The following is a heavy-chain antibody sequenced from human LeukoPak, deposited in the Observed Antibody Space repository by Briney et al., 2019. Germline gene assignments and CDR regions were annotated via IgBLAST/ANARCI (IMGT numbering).Heavy chain of an antibody. D-gene: IGHD3-3*01. CDR3: AGIPVFGVVLHQEPV. J-gene: IGHJ6*03. Sequence: VASVKVSCKASGGTFSDYALNWVRQAPGQGLEWMGVFIPVLGTANSTQNFQDRVTITADISTNTVYMELSSLRSEDTAVYFCAGIPVFGVVLHQEPVWGKGTTVTVSS. CDR2: FIPVLGTA. V-gene: IGHV1-69*10. CDR1: GGTFSDYA.